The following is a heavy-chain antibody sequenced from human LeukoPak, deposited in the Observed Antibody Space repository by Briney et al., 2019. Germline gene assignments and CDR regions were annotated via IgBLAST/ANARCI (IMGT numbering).Heavy chain of an antibody. CDR2: ISSNGGST. CDR1: GFTFSSYA. V-gene: IGHV3-64*02. Sequence: QPGGSLRLSCAASGFTFSSYAMHWVRQAPGKGLEYVSAISSNGGSTYYADSVKGRFTISRDNSKNTLYLQMGGLRAEDMAVYYCARGVGQGEFDYWGQGTLVTVSS. D-gene: IGHD3-16*01. J-gene: IGHJ4*02. CDR3: ARGVGQGEFDY.